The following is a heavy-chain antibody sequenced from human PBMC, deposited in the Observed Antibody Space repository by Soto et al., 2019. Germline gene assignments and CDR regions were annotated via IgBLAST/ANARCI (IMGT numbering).Heavy chain of an antibody. D-gene: IGHD3-3*01. CDR2: IAVDGNI. CDR3: AAGVDNANIHH. J-gene: IGHJ1*01. Sequence: EVQLVESGGGLVQPGESLRLSCAASGFSVSNNYMSWVRQALGKGLEWVSFIAVDGNIFYADSVAGRFTISRDNAKNTVSLQMNSLRAEETAMYYCAAGVDNANIHHWGQGTLVTVSS. V-gene: IGHV3-66*01. CDR1: GFSVSNNY.